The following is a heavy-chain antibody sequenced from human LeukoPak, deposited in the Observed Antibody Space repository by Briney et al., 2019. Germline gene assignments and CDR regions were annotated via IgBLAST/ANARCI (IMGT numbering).Heavy chain of an antibody. CDR1: GYTFTGYY. D-gene: IGHD5-12*01. Sequence: ASVKVSCKASGYTFTGYYMHWVRQAPGQGLEWMGWINPNSGGTNYAQKFQGRVTMTRDTSISTAYMELSGLRSDDTAVYYCAREGPVATQGDYWGQGTLVTVSS. CDR3: AREGPVATQGDY. CDR2: INPNSGGT. J-gene: IGHJ4*02. V-gene: IGHV1-2*02.